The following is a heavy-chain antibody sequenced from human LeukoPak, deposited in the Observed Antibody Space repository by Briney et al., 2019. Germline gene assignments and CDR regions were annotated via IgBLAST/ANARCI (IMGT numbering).Heavy chain of an antibody. D-gene: IGHD2-21*02. CDR2: IIPIFGTA. CDR3: ARDNCGGDCYPDY. V-gene: IGHV1-69*06. Sequence: ASVKVSCKASGGTFSSYAISWVRQAHGQGLEWMGGIIPIFGTANYAQKFQGRVTITADKSTSTAYMELSSLRSEDTAVYYCARDNCGGDCYPDYWGQGTLVTVSS. CDR1: GGTFSSYA. J-gene: IGHJ4*02.